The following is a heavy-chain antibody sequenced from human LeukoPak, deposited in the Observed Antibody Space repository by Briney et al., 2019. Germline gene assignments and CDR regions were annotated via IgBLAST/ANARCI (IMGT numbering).Heavy chain of an antibody. V-gene: IGHV4-39*07. J-gene: IGHJ4*02. CDR2: IYYSGST. CDR1: GGSISSSSYY. D-gene: IGHD4-17*01. CDR3: ARGSVTWQKAPLEY. Sequence: SETLSLTCTVSGGSISSSSYYWGWIRQPPGKGLEWIGSIYYSGSTYYNPSLKSRVTISVDTSKNQFSLKLSSVTAADTAVYYCARGSVTWQKAPLEYWGQGTLVTVSS.